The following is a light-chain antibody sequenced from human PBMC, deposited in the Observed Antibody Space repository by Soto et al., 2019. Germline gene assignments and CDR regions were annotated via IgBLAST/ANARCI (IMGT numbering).Light chain of an antibody. Sequence: SALTQPASVSGSPGQSITISCTGTSSDVGGYKYVSWYQQHPGKTPKLIIYEVSNRPSGVSNRFSGSKSGNTASLTISGLQAEDEADYYCTSYTSSATDVFGVGTKLTVL. CDR2: EVS. J-gene: IGLJ2*01. CDR3: TSYTSSATDV. CDR1: SSDVGGYKY. V-gene: IGLV2-14*01.